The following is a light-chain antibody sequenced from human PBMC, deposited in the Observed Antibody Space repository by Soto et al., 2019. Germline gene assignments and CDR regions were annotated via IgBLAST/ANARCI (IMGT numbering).Light chain of an antibody. J-gene: IGKJ1*01. CDR3: QQYNSYPWT. CDR2: DAS. CDR1: QSFSSW. Sequence: DIQMTQSPSTLSGSVVDRFTITCRASQSFSSWLAWYQQIPGKAPKLLIFDASSLESGVPSRFSGSGSGTEFTLTISSLQPDDFATYYCQQYNSYPWTFGQGTKVDIK. V-gene: IGKV1-5*01.